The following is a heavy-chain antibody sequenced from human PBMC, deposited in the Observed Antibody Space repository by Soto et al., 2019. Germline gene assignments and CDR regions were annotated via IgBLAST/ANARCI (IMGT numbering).Heavy chain of an antibody. CDR1: GGTFSSYA. CDR2: IIPIFGTA. D-gene: IGHD2-15*01. V-gene: IGHV1-69*12. CDR3: ARDIVVVVAAEHDYYYYGMDV. J-gene: IGHJ6*02. Sequence: QVQLVQSGAEVKKPGSSVKVSCKASGGTFSSYAISWVRQAPGQGLEWMGGIIPIFGTANYAQKFQGRVTIIADESTSTAYMELSSLRSEDTAVYYCARDIVVVVAAEHDYYYYGMDVWGQGTTVTVSS.